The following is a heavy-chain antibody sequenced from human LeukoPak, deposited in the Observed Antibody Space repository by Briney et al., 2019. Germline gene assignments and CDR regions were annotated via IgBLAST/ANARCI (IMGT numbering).Heavy chain of an antibody. Sequence: ASVKVSCKASGYTFTSYGISWVRQAPGQGLEWMGWISACNGNTNYAQKLQGRVTMTTDTSTSTAYMELRSLRSDDTAVYYCARAGAYYDILTGYGDDYWGQGTLVTVSS. CDR1: GYTFTSYG. D-gene: IGHD3-9*01. CDR3: ARAGAYYDILTGYGDDY. J-gene: IGHJ4*02. V-gene: IGHV1-18*01. CDR2: ISACNGNT.